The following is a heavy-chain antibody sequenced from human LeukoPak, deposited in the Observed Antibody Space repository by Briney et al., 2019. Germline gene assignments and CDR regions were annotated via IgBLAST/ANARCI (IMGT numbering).Heavy chain of an antibody. V-gene: IGHV4-39*01. CDR1: GGSISSRSYY. D-gene: IGHD3-22*01. J-gene: IGHJ4*02. CDR3: ASLHYYDSTTGGDYFDY. Sequence: PSETLSLTCTVSGGSISSRSYYWGWIRQPPGKGLAWIGSIYYSVSTYYNPSLKGRVTISVDTSKNQFSLKLSSVTAADTAVYYCASLHYYDSTTGGDYFDYWGQGTLVTVSS. CDR2: IYYSVST.